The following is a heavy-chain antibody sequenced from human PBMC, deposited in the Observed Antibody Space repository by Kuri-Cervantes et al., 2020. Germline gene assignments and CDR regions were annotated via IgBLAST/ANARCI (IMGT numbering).Heavy chain of an antibody. CDR1: GFTFSTHR. D-gene: IGHD7-27*01. CDR2: ISYDGSNE. CDR3: AKDWGNWGYGYYFDY. Sequence: GESLKTSCAASGFTFSTHRMHGVRPAPGKGLEWVAVISYDGSNEYYADSVKGRFTISRNNSKNTLYLQLNSLGAEDTAMYYCAKDWGNWGYGYYFDYWGQGTMVTVSS. J-gene: IGHJ4*02. V-gene: IGHV3-30*18.